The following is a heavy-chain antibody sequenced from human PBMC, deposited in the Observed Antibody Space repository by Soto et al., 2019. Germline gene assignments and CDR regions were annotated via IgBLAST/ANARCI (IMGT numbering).Heavy chain of an antibody. D-gene: IGHD4-17*01. CDR1: GGSISSGGYY. V-gene: IGHV4-31*03. Sequence: PSETLSLTCTVSGGSISSGGYYWSWIRQHPGKGLEWIGYIYYSGSTYYNPSLKSRVTISVDTSKNQFSLKLSSVTAADTAVYYCARAKVRYGDYNYYYYGMDVWGQGTTVTV. J-gene: IGHJ6*02. CDR3: ARAKVRYGDYNYYYYGMDV. CDR2: IYYSGST.